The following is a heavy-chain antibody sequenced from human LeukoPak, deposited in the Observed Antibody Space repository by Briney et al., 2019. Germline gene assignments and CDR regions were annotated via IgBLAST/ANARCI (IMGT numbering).Heavy chain of an antibody. CDR1: GGSISSSSYY. V-gene: IGHV4-39*07. D-gene: IGHD3-3*01. Sequence: SETLSLTCTVSGGSISSSSYYWGWIRQPPGKGLEWIGSIYYSGSTYYNPSLKSRVTISVDTSKNQFSLKLSSVTAADTAVYYCARDGAGDYDFWSGYSPEYYYYMDVWGKGTTVTVSS. CDR3: ARDGAGDYDFWSGYSPEYYYYMDV. J-gene: IGHJ6*03. CDR2: IYYSGST.